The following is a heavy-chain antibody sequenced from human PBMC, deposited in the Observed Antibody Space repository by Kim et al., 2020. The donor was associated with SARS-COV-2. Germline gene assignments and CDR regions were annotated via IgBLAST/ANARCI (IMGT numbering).Heavy chain of an antibody. J-gene: IGHJ6*02. CDR3: AREFSQWLGYYGMDV. CDR1: GFTFSSYG. D-gene: IGHD6-19*01. Sequence: GGSLRLSCAASGFTFSSYGMHWVRQAPGKGLEWVAVIWYDGSNKYYADSVKGRFTISRDNSKNTLYLQMNSLRAEDTAVYYCAREFSQWLGYYGMDVWGQGTTVTVSS. V-gene: IGHV3-33*01. CDR2: IWYDGSNK.